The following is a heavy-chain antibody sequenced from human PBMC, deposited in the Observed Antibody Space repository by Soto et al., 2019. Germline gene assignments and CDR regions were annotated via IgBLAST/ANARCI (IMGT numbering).Heavy chain of an antibody. V-gene: IGHV3-30*18. J-gene: IGHJ4*02. CDR1: GFTFSSYS. CDR2: ISYDGSNK. D-gene: IGHD6-19*01. Sequence: PGGSLRLSCAASGFTFSSYSMHWVRQAPGKGLEWVALISYDGSNKYYADSVKGRFTISRDNYKNTLYLQMNSLRAEDTAVYYCAKDLDSSGWHDYWGRGTLVTVSS. CDR3: AKDLDSSGWHDY.